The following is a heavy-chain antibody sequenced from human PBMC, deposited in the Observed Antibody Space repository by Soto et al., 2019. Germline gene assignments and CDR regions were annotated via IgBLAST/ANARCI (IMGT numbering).Heavy chain of an antibody. Sequence: QVQVVQSGAEVKKPGSSVKISCKASGRIFSSFPTSWVRQVPGQGLEWMGGVISASGSVTYAPQSQGRVSISAVTSAGIGYLELTSLTSEDTAIYYCVKVGSRDGDNYVVDQWGPGTMVTVSS. CDR3: VKVGSRDGDNYVVDQ. D-gene: IGHD3-10*02. CDR2: VISASGSV. CDR1: GRIFSSFP. V-gene: IGHV1-69*06. J-gene: IGHJ1*01.